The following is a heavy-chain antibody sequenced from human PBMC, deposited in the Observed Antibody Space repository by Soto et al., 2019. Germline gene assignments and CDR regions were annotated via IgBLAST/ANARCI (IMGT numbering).Heavy chain of an antibody. J-gene: IGHJ4*02. D-gene: IGHD3-16*02. Sequence: QITLKESGPTLVNPTQTLTLTCTFSGFSLTTGGVGVGWIRQPPGKALEWLALMYWDDDKRYSPSLKSRLTITKDTSKNQVVLTLTNMDPVDTATFYCAHVFNSNSGSYRYFDYWGQGTLVTVSS. CDR1: GFSLTTGGVG. V-gene: IGHV2-5*02. CDR3: AHVFNSNSGSYRYFDY. CDR2: MYWDDDK.